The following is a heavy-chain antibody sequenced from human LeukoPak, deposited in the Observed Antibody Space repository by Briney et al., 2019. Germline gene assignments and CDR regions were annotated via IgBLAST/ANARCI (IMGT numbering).Heavy chain of an antibody. D-gene: IGHD3-22*01. CDR1: GSTSSSYW. CDR3: ARDLRDSSGYPDAFDI. CDR2: IKQDGNEK. Sequence: PGGSLRLSWASSGSTSSSYWMSWVRQAPGKGLELVANIKQDGNEKYYVDSVKGRFTISKDNANNSLYQQINSLSSETPAVYYFARDLRDSSGYPDAFDIWGQGTMVTVSS. V-gene: IGHV3-7*01. J-gene: IGHJ3*02.